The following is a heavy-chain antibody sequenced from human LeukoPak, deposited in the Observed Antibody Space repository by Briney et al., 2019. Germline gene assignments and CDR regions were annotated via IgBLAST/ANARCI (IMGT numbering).Heavy chain of an antibody. D-gene: IGHD3-22*01. CDR1: GFTFSNAW. V-gene: IGHV3-15*01. CDR2: IKSKTDGGTT. J-gene: IGHJ4*02. CDR3: TKDGPPGYYDSSGYYYY. Sequence: PGGSLRLSCAASGFTFSNAWMSWVRQAPGKGLEWVGRIKSKTDGGTTDYAAHVKCRFTISRDDSKNTLYLQMNSLKTEDTAVYYCTKDGPPGYYDSSGYYYYWGQGTLVTVSS.